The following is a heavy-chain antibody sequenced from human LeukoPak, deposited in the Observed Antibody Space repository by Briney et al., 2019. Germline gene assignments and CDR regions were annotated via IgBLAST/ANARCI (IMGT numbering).Heavy chain of an antibody. J-gene: IGHJ4*02. CDR1: GGSISSGSYY. CDR2: IDTSGST. D-gene: IGHD3-22*01. Sequence: PSETLSLTCTVSGGSISSGSYYWSWIRQPAGKVLECIGRIDTSGSTNYNPSLKSRVTISVDTSKNQFSLKLSSVTAADTAVYYCARRRRYYDSSGYYYACFDSWGQGTLVTVSS. CDR3: ARRRRYYDSSGYYYACFDS. V-gene: IGHV4-61*02.